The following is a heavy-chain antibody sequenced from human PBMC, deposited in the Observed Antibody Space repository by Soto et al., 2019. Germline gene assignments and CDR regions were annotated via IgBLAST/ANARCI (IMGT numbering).Heavy chain of an antibody. D-gene: IGHD3-3*01. J-gene: IGHJ6*02. CDR1: GFTFSSYG. CDR2: ISYDGSNK. V-gene: IGHV3-30*18. CDR3: AKVRRKPFWRAFSRYYYGMDV. Sequence: PGGSLRLSCAASGFTFSSYGMHWVRQAPGKGLEWVAVISYDGSNKYYADSVKGRFTISRDNSKNTLYLQMNSLRAEDTAVYYCAKVRRKPFWRAFSRYYYGMDVWGQGTTVTVSS.